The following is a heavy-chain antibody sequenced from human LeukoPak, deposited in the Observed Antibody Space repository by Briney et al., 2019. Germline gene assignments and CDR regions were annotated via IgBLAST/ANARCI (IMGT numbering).Heavy chain of an antibody. V-gene: IGHV4-59*11. CDR1: GGSISSHY. CDR3: ARERPYNWFDP. Sequence: SETLSLTCTVSGGSISSHYWSWIRQPPGEGLEWIGYIYYSGSTNYNPSLKSRVTISVDTSKNQFSLKLSSVTAADTAVYYCARERPYNWFDPWGQGTLVTVSS. CDR2: IYYSGST. J-gene: IGHJ5*02.